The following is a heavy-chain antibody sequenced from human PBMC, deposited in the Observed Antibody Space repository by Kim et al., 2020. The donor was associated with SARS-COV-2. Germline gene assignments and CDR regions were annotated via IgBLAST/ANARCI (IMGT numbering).Heavy chain of an antibody. V-gene: IGHV6-1*01. CDR3: ARGRPGEAFDI. Sequence: NDYAVSVKSRVTITPDTSKNQFSLQLNSVTPEDTAVYFCARGRPGEAFDIWGQGTKVTVSS. J-gene: IGHJ3*02. CDR2: N.